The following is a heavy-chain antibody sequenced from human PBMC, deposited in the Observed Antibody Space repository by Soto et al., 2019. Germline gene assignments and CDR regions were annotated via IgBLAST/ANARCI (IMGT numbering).Heavy chain of an antibody. CDR1: GFIFSSHW. Sequence: EVQLVESGGGLVQPGGSLRVSCAASGFIFSSHWMHWVRQAPGKGLVWVSRINGDGSTTNYADSVKGRFTISRDNAKNTLYLQMNSLRVEDSAVYYCARGLRIHYGSDVWGQGTTVSVSS. D-gene: IGHD5-12*01. CDR3: ARGLRIHYGSDV. CDR2: INGDGSTT. J-gene: IGHJ6*02. V-gene: IGHV3-74*01.